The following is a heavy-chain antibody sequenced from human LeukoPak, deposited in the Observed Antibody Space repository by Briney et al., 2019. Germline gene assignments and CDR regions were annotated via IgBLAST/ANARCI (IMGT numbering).Heavy chain of an antibody. CDR1: GFTFRSYV. V-gene: IGHV3-23*01. CDR2: ITVSGGNT. CDR3: AKRGPAGAGKSPDYFEY. D-gene: IGHD4-23*01. Sequence: GGSLRLSCAASGFTFRSYVMSWVREAPGKGLEWVSAITVSGGNTYSAHSVKGRFTISRGNSKNTLYLQMNSLRAEDTAVYYCAKRGPAGAGKSPDYFEYWGQGTLVTVS. J-gene: IGHJ4*02.